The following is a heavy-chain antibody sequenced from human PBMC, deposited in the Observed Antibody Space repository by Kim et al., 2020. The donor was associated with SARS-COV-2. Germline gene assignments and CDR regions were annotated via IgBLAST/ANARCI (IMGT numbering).Heavy chain of an antibody. Sequence: GGSLRLSCAASGFTFSSYSMNWVRQAPGKGLEWVSSISSSSSYIYYADSVKGRFTISRDNAKNSLYLQMNSLRAEDTAVYYCARDVGAILAYYGMDVWGQGTTVTVSS. J-gene: IGHJ6*02. CDR1: GFTFSSYS. V-gene: IGHV3-21*01. CDR2: ISSSSSYI. CDR3: ARDVGAILAYYGMDV. D-gene: IGHD1-26*01.